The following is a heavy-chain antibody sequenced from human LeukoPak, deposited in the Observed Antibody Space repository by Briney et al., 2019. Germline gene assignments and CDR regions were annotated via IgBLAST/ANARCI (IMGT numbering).Heavy chain of an antibody. J-gene: IGHJ6*03. CDR3: AIAPLSSGLNYYYYYMDV. Sequence: GGSLRLSCAASGFTFSDYAMTWVRQAPGKGLEGVATISGRGVMTYYADSVKGRFTISRDNSKNTLYLQLNRLRAEDTAVYYCAIAPLSSGLNYYYYYMDVWGKGTTVTISS. CDR2: ISGRGVMT. D-gene: IGHD6-19*01. V-gene: IGHV3-23*01. CDR1: GFTFSDYA.